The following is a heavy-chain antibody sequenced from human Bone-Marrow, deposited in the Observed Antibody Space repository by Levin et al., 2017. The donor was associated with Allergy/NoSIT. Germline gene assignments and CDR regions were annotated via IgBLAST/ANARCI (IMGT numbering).Heavy chain of an antibody. Sequence: GSLRLSCTVSGGSISSSSYYWGWIRQPPGTGLEWIGSIYYSGSTYYNPSLKSRVTISVDTSKNQFSLKLSSVTAADTAVYYCARRPRIAAAGTRRDYWGQGTLVTVSS. V-gene: IGHV4-39*01. D-gene: IGHD6-13*01. CDR2: IYYSGST. CDR3: ARRPRIAAAGTRRDY. CDR1: GGSISSSSYY. J-gene: IGHJ4*02.